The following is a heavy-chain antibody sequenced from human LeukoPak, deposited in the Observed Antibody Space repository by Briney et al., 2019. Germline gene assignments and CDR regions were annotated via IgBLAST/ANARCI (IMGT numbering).Heavy chain of an antibody. CDR3: VRAGYSSGWYPFDY. D-gene: IGHD6-19*01. CDR2: IYSGGST. Sequence: GGSLRLSCAASGFIASSNYMNWVRQAPGKGLEWVSVIYSGGSTSYADSVKGRLTISRDSSKNTLYLQMNSLRAEDTAVYYCVRAGYSSGWYPFDYWGQGTLVTVSS. J-gene: IGHJ4*02. V-gene: IGHV3-66*01. CDR1: GFIASSNY.